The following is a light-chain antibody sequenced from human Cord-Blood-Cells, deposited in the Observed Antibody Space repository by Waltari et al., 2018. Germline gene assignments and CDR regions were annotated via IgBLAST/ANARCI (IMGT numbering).Light chain of an antibody. CDR1: LSLVSSDGNTY. CDR3: MQGTNLPYS. CDR2: KVS. Sequence: DVVMTPSPLSLPVPLGQPAPISCRSSLSLVSSDGNTYLNWFHQRPGQAPRRLIYKVSNRDSGVPDRFSGRGSGTDFTLKISRVEAENVGVYYCMQGTNLPYSFSLGTKLDIK. J-gene: IGKJ2*03. V-gene: IGKV2-30*01.